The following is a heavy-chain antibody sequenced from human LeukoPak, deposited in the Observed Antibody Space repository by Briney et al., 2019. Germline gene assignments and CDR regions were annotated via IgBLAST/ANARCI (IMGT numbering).Heavy chain of an antibody. V-gene: IGHV4-4*02. CDR1: GITFSSYS. J-gene: IGHJ5*02. D-gene: IGHD3-10*01. CDR3: ARGGSYYYGSGSYYTLSYNWFDP. CDR2: IYHSGST. Sequence: GSLRLSCAASGITFSSYSMNWVRQPPGKGLEWIGEIYHSGSTNYNPSLKSRVTISVDKSKNQFSLKLSSVTAADTAVYYCARGGSYYYGSGSYYTLSYNWFDPWGQGTLVTVSS.